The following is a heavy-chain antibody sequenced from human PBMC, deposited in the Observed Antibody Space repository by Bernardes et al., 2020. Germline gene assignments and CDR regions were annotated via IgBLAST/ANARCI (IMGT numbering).Heavy chain of an antibody. CDR3: ARGWVKNCSSTSCYANWFDP. J-gene: IGHJ5*02. CDR2: INHSGST. D-gene: IGHD2-2*01. Sequence: SETLSLTCAVYGGSFSGYYWSWIRQPPGKGLAWIGEINHSGSTNYNPSLKSRVTISVDTSKNQFSLKLSSVTAADTAVYYCARGWVKNCSSTSCYANWFDPWGQGTLVTVSS. V-gene: IGHV4-34*01. CDR1: GGSFSGYY.